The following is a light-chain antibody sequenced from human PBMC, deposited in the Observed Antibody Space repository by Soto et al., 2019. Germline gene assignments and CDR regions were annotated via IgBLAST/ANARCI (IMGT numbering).Light chain of an antibody. J-gene: IGLJ2*01. CDR2: EVT. CDR3: CSYTSRSTLV. V-gene: IGLV2-14*01. Sequence: QSALTQPASVSGSPGQSITISCTGTNSDVGGFNYVSWYQQHPDKAPKLIIFEVTDRPSGVSNRFSGSKSGNTASLTISGLQSEDEAEYYCCSYTSRSTLVFGGGTKHTVL. CDR1: NSDVGGFNY.